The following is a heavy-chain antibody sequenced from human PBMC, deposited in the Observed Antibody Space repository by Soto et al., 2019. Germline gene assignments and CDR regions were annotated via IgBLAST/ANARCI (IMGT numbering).Heavy chain of an antibody. CDR2: VGNYNGNA. D-gene: IGHD3-3*01. CDR1: GYTFGSSG. Sequence: ASVKVSCKASGYTFGSSGIRWVRQAPGQGLEWMGWVGNYNGNANYAQMFQGRVTMTTDTSTSTAYMELSSLRSEDTAVYYCARPITIWDYYGMDVWGQGTTVTVSS. V-gene: IGHV1-18*01. J-gene: IGHJ6*02. CDR3: ARPITIWDYYGMDV.